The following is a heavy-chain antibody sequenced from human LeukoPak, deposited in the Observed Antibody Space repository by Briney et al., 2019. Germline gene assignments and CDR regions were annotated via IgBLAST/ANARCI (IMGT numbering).Heavy chain of an antibody. CDR1: GGSISSYY. D-gene: IGHD1-14*01. CDR3: ASTTRRANDAFDI. Sequence: SETLSLTCTVSGGSISSYYWSWIRQPPGKGLEWIGYIYTSGSTNYNPSLKSRVTISVDTSKNQFSLKLSSVTAADTAVYYCASTTRRANDAFDIWGQGTMVTVSS. V-gene: IGHV4-4*09. CDR2: IYTSGST. J-gene: IGHJ3*02.